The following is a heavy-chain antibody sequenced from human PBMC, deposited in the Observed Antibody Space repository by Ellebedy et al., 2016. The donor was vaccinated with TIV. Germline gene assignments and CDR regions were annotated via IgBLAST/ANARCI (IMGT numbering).Heavy chain of an antibody. Sequence: PGGSLRLSCVASGFSFRSYWMSWVRQAPGKGLEWVANIYKDGSNQYYVDSVKGRLTISRDNANKSLFLQMNSLRGEDTAVYYCARRWSYGDYAVQINSWFDRWGRGTLVTVSS. D-gene: IGHD4-17*01. J-gene: IGHJ5*02. V-gene: IGHV3-7*01. CDR1: GFSFRSYW. CDR2: IYKDGSNQ. CDR3: ARRWSYGDYAVQINSWFDR.